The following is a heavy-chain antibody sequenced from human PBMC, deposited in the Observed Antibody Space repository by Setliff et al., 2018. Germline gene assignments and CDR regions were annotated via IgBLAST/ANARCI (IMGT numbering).Heavy chain of an antibody. Sequence: SETLSLTCAVYGASFSDTYWSWIRQPPGKGLEWIGRIYTSGSTNYNPSLKSRVTISVDTSKNQFSLKLSSVTAADTAVYYCARAFTYYNFWSGYGYGMDVWGQGTTVTVSS. CDR3: ARAFTYYNFWSGYGYGMDV. CDR1: GASFSDTY. V-gene: IGHV4-59*10. J-gene: IGHJ6*02. D-gene: IGHD3-3*01. CDR2: IYTSGST.